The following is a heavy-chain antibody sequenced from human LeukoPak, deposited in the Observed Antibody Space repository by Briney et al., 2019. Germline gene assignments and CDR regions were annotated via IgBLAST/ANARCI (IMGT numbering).Heavy chain of an antibody. V-gene: IGHV1-2*02. Sequence: ASVKVSCKASGYTFTGYYMHWVRQAPGQGLEWMGWINPNSGGTNYAQKFQGRVTMTRDTSISTAYMELSRLRSDDTAVYYCATNRGTTVTTCFLDYWGQGTLVTVSS. J-gene: IGHJ4*02. CDR1: GYTFTGYY. CDR2: INPNSGGT. CDR3: ATNRGTTVTTCFLDY. D-gene: IGHD4-11*01.